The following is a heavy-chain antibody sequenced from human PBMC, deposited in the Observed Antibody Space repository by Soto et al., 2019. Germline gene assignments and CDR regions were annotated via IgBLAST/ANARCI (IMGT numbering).Heavy chain of an antibody. CDR3: TKANRYCSGANCFTFDY. CDR1: GFTFSNYA. Sequence: EVQLVESGGDLVQPGGSLRLSCTASGFTFSNYAMSWVRQAPGKGLEWVSTFSSGGGGTYYADSVKGRFTISRDNSKNTLSLQMNSLRAEDTAVYYCTKANRYCSGANCFTFDYWGLGTLVTVSS. D-gene: IGHD2-15*01. CDR2: FSSGGGGT. J-gene: IGHJ4*02. V-gene: IGHV3-23*04.